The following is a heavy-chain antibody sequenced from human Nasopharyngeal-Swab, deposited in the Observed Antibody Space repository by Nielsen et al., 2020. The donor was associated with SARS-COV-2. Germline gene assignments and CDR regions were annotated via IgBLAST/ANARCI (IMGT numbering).Heavy chain of an antibody. CDR1: GFTFSDYY. CDR2: ISSSSSYT. D-gene: IGHD6-13*01. J-gene: IGHJ6*02. CDR3: ARGPHSSRGYYGMDV. V-gene: IGHV3-11*05. Sequence: GESLKISCAASGFTFSDYYMSWIRQAPGKGLEWVSYISSSSSYTNYADSVKGRFTISRGNAKNSLYLQMNSLRAEDTAVYYCARGPHSSRGYYGMDVWGQGTTVTVSS.